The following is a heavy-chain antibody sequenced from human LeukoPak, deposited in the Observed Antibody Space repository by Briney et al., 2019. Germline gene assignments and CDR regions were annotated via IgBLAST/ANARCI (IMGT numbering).Heavy chain of an antibody. CDR3: ARDADYSGSFSN. Sequence: TGGSLRLSCAASGFTVSDKYINWVRQAPGKGLEWVSIIYSGGRTEYADSVKGRFIISRDNSRNTVYLQMNSLRAEDTAVYYCARDADYSGSFSNWGQGTMVTVSS. V-gene: IGHV3-66*01. J-gene: IGHJ3*01. D-gene: IGHD1-26*01. CDR2: IYSGGRT. CDR1: GFTVSDKY.